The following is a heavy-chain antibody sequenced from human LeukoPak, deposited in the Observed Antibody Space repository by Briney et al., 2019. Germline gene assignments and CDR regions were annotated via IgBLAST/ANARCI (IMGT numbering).Heavy chain of an antibody. J-gene: IGHJ4*02. V-gene: IGHV3-23*01. D-gene: IGHD4/OR15-4a*01. CDR1: GFTFSSHA. CDR3: ANEEVPNDY. CDR2: ISISGDIT. Sequence: GGSLRLSCAVSGFTFSSHAMTGVRQAPGKGLEWVSGISISGDITYYADSVQGRFIISRDNSKNTVYLQMNSLRVEDTAVYYCANEEVPNDYWGQGTLVTVSS.